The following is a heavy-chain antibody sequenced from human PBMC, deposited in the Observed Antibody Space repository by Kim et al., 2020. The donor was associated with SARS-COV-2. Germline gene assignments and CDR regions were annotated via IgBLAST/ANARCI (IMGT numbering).Heavy chain of an antibody. CDR3: ARDRTRYCSSTSCYGPYYYGMDV. CDR1: GFTFSSYS. V-gene: IGHV3-21*01. D-gene: IGHD2-2*01. J-gene: IGHJ6*02. Sequence: GGSLRLSCAASGFTFSSYSMNWVRQAPGKGLEWVSSISSSSSYIYYADSVKGRFTISRDNAKNSLYLQMNSLRAEDTAVYYCARDRTRYCSSTSCYGPYYYGMDVWGQGTTVTVSS. CDR2: ISSSSSYI.